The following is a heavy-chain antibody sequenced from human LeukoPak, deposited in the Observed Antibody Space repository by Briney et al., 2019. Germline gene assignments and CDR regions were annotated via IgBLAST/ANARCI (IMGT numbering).Heavy chain of an antibody. CDR3: ATAGNHAFDI. Sequence: ASVKASCRASGYTFTGYYMHWVRQAPGQGLEWMGWINPNSGGTNYAQKFQGRVTMTEDTSTDTAYMELSSLRSEDTAVYYCATAGNHAFDIWGQGTMVTVSS. CDR2: INPNSGGT. CDR1: GYTFTGYY. V-gene: IGHV1-2*02. J-gene: IGHJ3*02. D-gene: IGHD4-23*01.